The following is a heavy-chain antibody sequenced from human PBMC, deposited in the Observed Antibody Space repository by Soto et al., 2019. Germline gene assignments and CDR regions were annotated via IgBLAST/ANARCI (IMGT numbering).Heavy chain of an antibody. J-gene: IGHJ4*02. CDR2: IYSGGST. CDR3: ARAPGIAAAPLDY. CDR1: GFTVSSNY. D-gene: IGHD6-13*01. Sequence: GGSLRLSCAASGFTVSSNYMSWVRQAPGKGLEWVSVIYSGGSTYCADSVKGRFTISRDNSKNTLYLQMNSLRAEDTAVYYCARAPGIAAAPLDYWGQGTLVTVSS. V-gene: IGHV3-53*01.